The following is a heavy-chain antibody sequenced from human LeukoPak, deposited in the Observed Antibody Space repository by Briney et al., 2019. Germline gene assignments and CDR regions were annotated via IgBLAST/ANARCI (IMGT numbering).Heavy chain of an antibody. Sequence: SVKVSCKASGGTFSSYAISWVRQAPGQGLEWMGGIIPIFGTANYAQKFQGRVTITTDGSTSTAYMELSSLRSEDTAVYYCARAMTTVTTDFDYWGQGTLVTVSS. J-gene: IGHJ4*02. CDR1: GGTFSSYA. CDR3: ARAMTTVTTDFDY. CDR2: IIPIFGTA. D-gene: IGHD4-17*01. V-gene: IGHV1-69*05.